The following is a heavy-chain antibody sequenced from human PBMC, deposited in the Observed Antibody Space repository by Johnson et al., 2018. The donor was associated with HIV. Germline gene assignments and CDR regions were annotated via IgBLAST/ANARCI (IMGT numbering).Heavy chain of an antibody. J-gene: IGHJ3*01. CDR1: GFTFSSYA. D-gene: IGHD6-25*01. CDR2: IKQDGSEK. V-gene: IGHV3-7*02. Sequence: VQLVESGGGVVQPGRSLRLSCAASGFTFSSYAMHWVRQAPGKGLEWVANIKQDGSEKYYVDSVKGRFTISRDNAKNSLYLQMNSLRAEDTAVYYCAKLILRSANLLPHDAFDLWGQGTMVTVSS. CDR3: AKLILRSANLLPHDAFDL.